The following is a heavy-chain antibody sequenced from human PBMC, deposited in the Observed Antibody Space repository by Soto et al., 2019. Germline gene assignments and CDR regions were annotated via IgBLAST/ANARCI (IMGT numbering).Heavy chain of an antibody. V-gene: IGHV1-69*01. CDR2: FIPIFGTA. J-gene: IGHJ4*02. CDR3: ASAPVEDIVVVVAALHY. Sequence: QVQLVQSGAEVKKPGSSVKVACKASGGTFSSYAISWVRQAPGQGLEWMGGFIPIFGTANYAQKFQGRVTITADESTSTADRELSSLRSEDTAVYYCASAPVEDIVVVVAALHYRGQGTLVTDSS. D-gene: IGHD2-15*01. CDR1: GGTFSSYA.